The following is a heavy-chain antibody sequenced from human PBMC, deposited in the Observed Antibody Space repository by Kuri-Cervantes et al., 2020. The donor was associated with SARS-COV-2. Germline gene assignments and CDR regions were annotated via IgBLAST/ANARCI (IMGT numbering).Heavy chain of an antibody. D-gene: IGHD1-26*01. CDR1: GYTFTGYY. V-gene: IGHV1-2*02. CDR3: ARERWELNRGFGY. J-gene: IGHJ4*02. Sequence: ASVKVSCKASGYTFTGYYMHWARQAPGQGLEWMGWINPNSGDTNYAQKFQGRVTMTRDTSISTAYMELSRLRSDDTAVYYCARERWELNRGFGYWGQGTLVTVSS. CDR2: INPNSGDT.